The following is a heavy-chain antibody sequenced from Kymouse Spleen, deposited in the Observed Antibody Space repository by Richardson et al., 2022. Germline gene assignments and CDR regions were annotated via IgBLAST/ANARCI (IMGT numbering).Heavy chain of an antibody. CDR3: ARDVPAAPYYYYYGMDV. V-gene: IGHV4-4*02. J-gene: IGHJ6*02. D-gene: IGHD2-2*02. Sequence: QVQLQESGPGLVKPSGTLSLTCAVSGGSISSSNWWSWVRQPPGKGLEWIGEIYHSGSTNYNPSLKSRVTISVDKSKNQFSLKLSSVTAADTAVYYCARDVPAAPYYYYYGMDVWGQGTTVTVSS. CDR1: GGSISSSNW. CDR2: IYHSGST.